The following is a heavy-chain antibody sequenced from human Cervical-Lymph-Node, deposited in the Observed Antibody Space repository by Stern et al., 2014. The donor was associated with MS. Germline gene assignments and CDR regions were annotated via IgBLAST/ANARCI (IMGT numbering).Heavy chain of an antibody. CDR2: ISAYNGNT. V-gene: IGHV1-18*04. Sequence: VQLGQSGAEVKKPGASVKVSCKASGYTFTSYGISWVRQAPGQGLEWRGWISAYNGNTNYAQKLQGRVTMTTDTSTSTAYMELRSLRSDDTAVYYCASSPPFRTAAGTNWFDPWGQGTLVTVSS. CDR1: GYTFTSYG. J-gene: IGHJ5*02. CDR3: ASSPPFRTAAGTNWFDP. D-gene: IGHD6-13*01.